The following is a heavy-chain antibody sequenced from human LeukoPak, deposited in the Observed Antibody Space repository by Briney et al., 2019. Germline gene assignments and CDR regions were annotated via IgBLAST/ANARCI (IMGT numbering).Heavy chain of an antibody. D-gene: IGHD3-3*01. CDR2: IKQDGSEK. Sequence: GGSLRLSCAASGFTFSSYWMSWVRQAPGKGLEWVANIKQDGSEKYYVDSVKGRFTISRDNAKNSLYLQMNSLRAEDTAVYYCARDIVITIFGVVRYYFDYWGQGTLVTVSS. V-gene: IGHV3-7*01. J-gene: IGHJ4*02. CDR3: ARDIVITIFGVVRYYFDY. CDR1: GFTFSSYW.